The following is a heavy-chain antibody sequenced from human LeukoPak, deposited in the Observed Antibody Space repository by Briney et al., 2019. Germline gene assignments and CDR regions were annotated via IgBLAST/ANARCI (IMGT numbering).Heavy chain of an antibody. CDR3: ARESYGSGSDDY. V-gene: IGHV3-7*01. Sequence: GGSLRLSCAASGFSFSNYGMHWVRQAPGKGLEWVANIKQDGSEKYYVDSVKGRFTISRDNAKNSLYLQMNSLRAEDTAVYYCARESYGSGSDDYWGQGTLVTVSS. J-gene: IGHJ4*02. CDR1: GFSFSNYG. D-gene: IGHD3-10*01. CDR2: IKQDGSEK.